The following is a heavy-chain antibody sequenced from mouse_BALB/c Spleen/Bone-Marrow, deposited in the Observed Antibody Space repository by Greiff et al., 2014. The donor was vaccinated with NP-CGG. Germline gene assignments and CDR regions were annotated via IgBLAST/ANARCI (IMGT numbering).Heavy chain of an antibody. J-gene: IGHJ4*01. CDR1: GYTFTSYY. D-gene: IGHD3-3*01. Sequence: QVQLQQSGPELVEPGASVRISCKASGYTFTSYYIHWVKQRPGQGLEWIGWIYPGNVNTNYSDKLKGKATLTADKSSSTAYMQLSSLTSEDSAVYFCAREGDSYAMDYWGQGTSVTVSS. CDR3: AREGDSYAMDY. V-gene: IGHV1S56*01. CDR2: IYPGNVNT.